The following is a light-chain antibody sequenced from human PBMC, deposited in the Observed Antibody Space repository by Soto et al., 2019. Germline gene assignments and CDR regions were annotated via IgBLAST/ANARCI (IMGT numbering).Light chain of an antibody. CDR2: GAS. V-gene: IGKV3-15*01. CDR1: QSVSSN. CDR3: QQYNNWPPYT. Sequence: EIVMTQSPATLSVSPGERDTLACRASQSVSSNFAWYQHKPGQAPRLLIYGASTRATGIPARFSGSGSGTEFTLTISSLQSEDFAVYYCQQYNNWPPYTFGQGTKLEIK. J-gene: IGKJ2*01.